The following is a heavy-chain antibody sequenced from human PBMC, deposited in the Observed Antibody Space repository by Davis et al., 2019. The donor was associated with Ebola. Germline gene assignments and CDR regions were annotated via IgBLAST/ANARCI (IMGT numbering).Heavy chain of an antibody. Sequence: GESLKISCEASGFTFSRYVMNWVRQAPGKGLEWVSSISAGGAGTYYTDSVKGRFTISRDNSRNTLYLQMNSLRAEDTAVYYCSGLGASSGWYLPWGQGTLVTVSS. D-gene: IGHD6-19*01. V-gene: IGHV3-23*01. J-gene: IGHJ5*02. CDR2: ISAGGAGT. CDR3: SGLGASSGWYLP. CDR1: GFTFSRYV.